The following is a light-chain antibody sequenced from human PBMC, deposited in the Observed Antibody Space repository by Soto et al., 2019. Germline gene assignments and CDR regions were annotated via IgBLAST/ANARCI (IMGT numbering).Light chain of an antibody. CDR2: DTS. V-gene: IGKV3-11*01. J-gene: IGKJ4*01. CDR3: QQRVT. Sequence: PGERATLSCRASQSVSRYLAWYQQKPGQAPRLLIYDTSNRATGIPARFSGSGSGTDFTLTISSLEPDDFAVYYCQQRVTFGGGTKVEIK. CDR1: QSVSRY.